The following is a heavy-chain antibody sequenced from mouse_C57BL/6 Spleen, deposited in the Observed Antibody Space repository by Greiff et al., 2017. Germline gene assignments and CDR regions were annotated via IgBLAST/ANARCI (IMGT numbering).Heavy chain of an antibody. CDR3: ARKGNYGNYGFAY. J-gene: IGHJ3*01. D-gene: IGHD2-1*01. CDR1: GYAFTNYL. V-gene: IGHV1-54*01. Sequence: QVQLKQSGAELVRPGTSVKVSCKASGYAFTNYLIEWVKQRPGQGLEWIGVINPGSGGTNYNEKFKGKATLTADKSSSTAYMQLSSLTSEDSAVYFCARKGNYGNYGFAYWGQGTLVTVSA. CDR2: INPGSGGT.